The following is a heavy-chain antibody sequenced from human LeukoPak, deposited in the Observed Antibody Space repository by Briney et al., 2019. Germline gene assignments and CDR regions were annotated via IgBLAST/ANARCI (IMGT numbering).Heavy chain of an antibody. Sequence: GRSLRLSCAASGFTFSSYGMHWVRQAPGKGLEWVAVIWYDGSNKYYADTVKGRFTISRDNSKNTLYLQMNSLRAEDTAVYYCARAGSGSSRPYYFDYWGQGTLVTVSS. CDR1: GFTFSSYG. V-gene: IGHV3-33*01. CDR2: IWYDGSNK. J-gene: IGHJ4*02. CDR3: ARAGSGSSRPYYFDY. D-gene: IGHD1-26*01.